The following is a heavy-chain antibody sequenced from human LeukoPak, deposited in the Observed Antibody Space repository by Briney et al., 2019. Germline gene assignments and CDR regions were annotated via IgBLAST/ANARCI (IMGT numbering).Heavy chain of an antibody. D-gene: IGHD6-19*01. CDR1: GFTFTSYA. CDR3: AKGSAVAAPRNWFDS. CDR2: ISGSGGST. J-gene: IGHJ5*01. V-gene: IGHV3-23*01. Sequence: GGSLRLSCAASGFTFTSYAMSWVRQAPGRGLEWVSAISGSGGSTYYADTVKGRFTISRDNSKNTLSLQMNSLRAEDTAVYYCAKGSAVAAPRNWFDSWGRGTLVTVSS.